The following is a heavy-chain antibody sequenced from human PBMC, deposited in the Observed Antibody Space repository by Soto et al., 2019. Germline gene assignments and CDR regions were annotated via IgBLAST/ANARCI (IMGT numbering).Heavy chain of an antibody. CDR1: GYSFTRYW. CDR2: IYPGDSDT. Sequence: PGESLKISCKGSGYSFTRYWIGWVRQMPGKGLEWMGIIYPGDSDTRYSPSFQGQVTISADKSISTAYLQWSSLKASDTAMYYCARLRDYYDSSGYYVNWFDPWGQGTLVTVSS. J-gene: IGHJ5*02. V-gene: IGHV5-51*01. CDR3: ARLRDYYDSSGYYVNWFDP. D-gene: IGHD3-22*01.